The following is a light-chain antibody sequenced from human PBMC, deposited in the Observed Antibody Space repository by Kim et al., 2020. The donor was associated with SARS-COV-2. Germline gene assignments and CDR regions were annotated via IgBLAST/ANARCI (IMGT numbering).Light chain of an antibody. CDR2: GNN. Sequence: ELTQPPSASGTPGQRGTISCSGSNSNIGSNTVNWYQRLPGTAPKVLIYGNNQRPSGVPDRFSGSKSGTSASLAISGLQSEDEADYYCATWDDSLNGWVFGGGTQLTVL. CDR3: ATWDDSLNGWV. J-gene: IGLJ2*01. V-gene: IGLV1-44*01. CDR1: NSNIGSNT.